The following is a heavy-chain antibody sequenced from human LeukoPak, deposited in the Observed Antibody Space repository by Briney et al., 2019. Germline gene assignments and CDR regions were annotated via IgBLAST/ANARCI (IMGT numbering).Heavy chain of an antibody. CDR1: GFTFSSYW. D-gene: IGHD4-17*01. V-gene: IGHV3-7*01. CDR3: ARDSETTVTTHDAFDI. CDR2: IKQDGSEK. J-gene: IGHJ3*02. Sequence: GGSLRLSCAASGFTFSSYWMSWVRQAPGKGLEWVANIKQDGSEKYYVDSVKGRFTISRDNAKNSLYLQMNSLRAEDTAVYYCARDSETTVTTHDAFDIWGQGTMVTVSS.